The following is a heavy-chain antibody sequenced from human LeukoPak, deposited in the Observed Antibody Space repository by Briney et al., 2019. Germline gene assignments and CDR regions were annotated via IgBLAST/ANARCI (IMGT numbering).Heavy chain of an antibody. D-gene: IGHD6-25*01. J-gene: IGHJ4*02. Sequence: SETLSLTCTVSGGSISSGGYYWTWIRQPAGKGLEWIGRVYPSGSTNYNPSLKSRVTMSLDTSKNQFSLKMSSVTAADTAVYYCARGEYGSGSRFDFWGQGTLVTVSS. CDR1: GGSISSGGYY. CDR3: ARGEYGSGSRFDF. V-gene: IGHV4-61*02. CDR2: VYPSGST.